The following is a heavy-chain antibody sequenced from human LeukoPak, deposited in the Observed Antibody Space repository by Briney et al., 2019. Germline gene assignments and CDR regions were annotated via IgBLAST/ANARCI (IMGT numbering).Heavy chain of an antibody. CDR3: TRSGGVAAVHFYGMDV. Sequence: ASVKVSCKASGYTFTGYYMHWVRQAPGQGLEWMGWINPNSGGTNYAQKFQDRVTMTRDTSISTAYMELSRLKSDDTAVYYCTRSGGVAAVHFYGMDVWGQGTTVTVSS. V-gene: IGHV1-2*02. CDR1: GYTFTGYY. CDR2: INPNSGGT. J-gene: IGHJ6*02. D-gene: IGHD2-15*01.